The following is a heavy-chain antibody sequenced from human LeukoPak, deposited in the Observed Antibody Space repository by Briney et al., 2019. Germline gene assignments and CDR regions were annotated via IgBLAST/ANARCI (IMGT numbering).Heavy chain of an antibody. CDR1: GGSISSYY. CDR2: IYYSGST. V-gene: IGHV4-59*01. D-gene: IGHD3-22*01. Sequence: PSETLSLTCTVSGGSISSYYWSWIRQPPGKGLEWIGYIYYSGSTNYNPSLKSRVTISVDTSKNQFSLSLTSVTAADTAVYYCARSGGYYAQALWGRGTLVTVSS. CDR3: ARSGGYYAQAL. J-gene: IGHJ2*01.